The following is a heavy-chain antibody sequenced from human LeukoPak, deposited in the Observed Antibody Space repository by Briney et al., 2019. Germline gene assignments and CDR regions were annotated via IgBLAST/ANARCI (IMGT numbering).Heavy chain of an antibody. CDR1: GSTTSCYL. Sequence: PGWFQILCWACAGSTTSCYLMSLGRLAAKKGLWLVAIKKQDGSENNYVDSLKGRFTISGDNANNSVYLQMNSLRAEDTAVYYCASNSGSYFGYRETFDHWGQGTLVTVSS. CDR2: KKQDGSEN. V-gene: IGHV3-7*01. CDR3: ASNSGSYFGYRETFDH. J-gene: IGHJ4*02. D-gene: IGHD1-26*01.